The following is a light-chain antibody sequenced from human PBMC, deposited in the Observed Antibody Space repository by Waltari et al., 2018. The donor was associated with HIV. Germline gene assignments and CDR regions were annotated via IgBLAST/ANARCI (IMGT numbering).Light chain of an antibody. CDR2: DAF. V-gene: IGKV1-33*01. CDR1: QDNPNF. Sequence: QLTQSTSSLSASVGDRVTITGQASQDNPNFVNWYQQKPGKAPTLLIYDAFTLETSGPSRFIASASATHFTFTITSLLPEDTATYYCQQYDGRPPWTFGQGTKVEIK. J-gene: IGKJ1*01. CDR3: QQYDGRPPWT.